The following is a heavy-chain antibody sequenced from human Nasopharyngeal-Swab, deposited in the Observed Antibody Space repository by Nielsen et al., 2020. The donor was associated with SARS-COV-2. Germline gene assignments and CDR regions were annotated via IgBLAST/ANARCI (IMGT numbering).Heavy chain of an antibody. CDR2: INPGGGSA. V-gene: IGHV1-46*01. J-gene: IGHJ5*02. Sequence: ASVKVSCKASGYTFTRYYIRWVRQAPGQGLEWMGIINPGGGSARYSQNFQGRVTMTRDTSTSTVYMELSSLRSEDTAVYYCARGGDPREVGAATDCFDPWGQGTLVTVSS. CDR1: GYTFTRYY. D-gene: IGHD2-15*01. CDR3: ARGGDPREVGAATDCFDP.